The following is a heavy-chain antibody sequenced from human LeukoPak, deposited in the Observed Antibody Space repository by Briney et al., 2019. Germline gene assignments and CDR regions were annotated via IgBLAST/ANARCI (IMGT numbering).Heavy chain of an antibody. V-gene: IGHV3-23*01. CDR1: GFTFSSYA. Sequence: PGGSLKLSCAASGFTFSSYAMSWDRQAPGKGLEWVSAISGSGGSTYYADSVKGRFTISRDKSKNTLYLQMNSLRAEDTAVYYCAKGDNWFNFFDYWGQGTLVTVSS. J-gene: IGHJ4*02. D-gene: IGHD1-1*01. CDR3: AKGDNWFNFFDY. CDR2: ISGSGGST.